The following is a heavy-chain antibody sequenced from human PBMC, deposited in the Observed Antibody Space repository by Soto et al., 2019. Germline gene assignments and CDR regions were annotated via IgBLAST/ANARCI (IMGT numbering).Heavy chain of an antibody. CDR1: GYTFTNYD. D-gene: IGHD2-15*01. CDR3: ARGVGTCSGDTCYVWFDP. Sequence: ASVKVSCKTSGYTFTNYDISWVRQATGQGLEWMGWINPNSGDTGYVQRFQGRFTMTRNTSISTVYMELSSLRSEDTAVYYCARGVGTCSGDTCYVWFDPWGQGTLVTVSS. V-gene: IGHV1-8*01. CDR2: INPNSGDT. J-gene: IGHJ5*02.